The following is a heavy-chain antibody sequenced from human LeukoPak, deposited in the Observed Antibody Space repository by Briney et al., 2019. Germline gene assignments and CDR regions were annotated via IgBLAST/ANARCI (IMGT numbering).Heavy chain of an antibody. CDR2: IYYSGST. D-gene: IGHD6-19*01. Sequence: SETLSLTCTVSGGSITSSGYYWAWIRQPPGKGLEWIASIYYSGSTYYNPSLRSRVTISADTSKNQFSLKVSSLTAADTAMCYCARHVSGWYNFWGQGTLVTVSS. CDR1: GGSITSSGYY. J-gene: IGHJ4*02. CDR3: ARHVSGWYNF. V-gene: IGHV4-39*01.